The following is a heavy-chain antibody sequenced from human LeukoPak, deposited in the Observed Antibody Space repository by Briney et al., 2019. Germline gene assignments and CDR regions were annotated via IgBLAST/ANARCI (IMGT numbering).Heavy chain of an antibody. CDR2: IKQDGSEK. J-gene: IGHJ4*02. D-gene: IGHD1-14*01. CDR3: ARDVRTTLDPGMYYDY. Sequence: PGGSLRLSCAASGFTFSSYGMSWVRQAPGKELEWVANIKQDGSEKYYVDSVKGRFTISRDNAKNSLYLQMNSLRAEDTAVYYCARDVRTTLDPGMYYDYWGQGTLVTVSS. CDR1: GFTFSSYG. V-gene: IGHV3-7*01.